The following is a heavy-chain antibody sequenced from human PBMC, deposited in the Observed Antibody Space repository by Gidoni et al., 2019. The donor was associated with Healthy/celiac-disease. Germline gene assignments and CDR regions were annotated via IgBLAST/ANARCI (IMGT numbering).Heavy chain of an antibody. CDR3: ARGQGSSWYYFDY. D-gene: IGHD6-13*01. J-gene: IGHJ4*02. CDR2: INAGNGNT. V-gene: IGHV1-3*01. CDR1: GYTFTSYA. Sequence: QVQLVQSGAEVKKPGASVKVSCKASGYTFTSYAMHWVRQARGQRLEWMGWINAGNGNTKYSQKFQGRVTITRDTSASTAYMELSSLRSEDTAVYYCARGQGSSWYYFDYWGQGTLVTVSS.